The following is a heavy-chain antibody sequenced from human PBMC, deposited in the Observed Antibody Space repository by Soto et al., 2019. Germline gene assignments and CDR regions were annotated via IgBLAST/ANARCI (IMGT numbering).Heavy chain of an antibody. J-gene: IGHJ4*02. D-gene: IGHD4-17*01. CDR1: GGSISSGGYS. CDR3: ARGVPVRFDY. Sequence: SETLSLTCAVSGGSISSGGYSCNWIRQPPGKGLEWIGYIYHSGSTYYNPSLKSRVTISVDRSKNQFSLKLSSVTAADTAVYYCARGVPVRFDYWGQGTLVTVSS. CDR2: IYHSGST. V-gene: IGHV4-30-2*01.